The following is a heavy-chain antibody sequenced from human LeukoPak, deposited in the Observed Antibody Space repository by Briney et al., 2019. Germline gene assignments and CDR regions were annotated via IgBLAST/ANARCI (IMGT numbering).Heavy chain of an antibody. J-gene: IGHJ6*02. Sequence: SGGSLRLSCAASGFTFSSYAMHWVRQAPGKGLEWVAVISYDGSNKYYADSVKGRFTISRDNSKNTLYLQMNSLRAEDTAVYYCARSRGSRYYYGMDVWGQGTTVTVSS. CDR2: ISYDGSNK. D-gene: IGHD3-10*01. V-gene: IGHV3-30-3*01. CDR1: GFTFSSYA. CDR3: ARSRGSRYYYGMDV.